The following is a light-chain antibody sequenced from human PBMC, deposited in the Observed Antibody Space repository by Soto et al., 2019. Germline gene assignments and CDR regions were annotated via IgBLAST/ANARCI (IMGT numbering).Light chain of an antibody. J-gene: IGLJ1*01. CDR1: SSDVRNYNL. CDR3: CSYAGSSTFYV. Sequence: SQSAAAVGFKEQSIPISCTATSSDVRNYNLVSWYQQYPRKAPKLMIYEVSQPPSGFSNPFAHSKSGNTASLTISGLQAEDEADYYCCSYAGSSTFYVFGPGTQVNVL. V-gene: IGLV2-23*02. CDR2: EVS.